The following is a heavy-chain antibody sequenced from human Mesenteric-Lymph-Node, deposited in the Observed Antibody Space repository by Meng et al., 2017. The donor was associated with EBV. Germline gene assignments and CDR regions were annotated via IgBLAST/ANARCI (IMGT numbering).Heavy chain of an antibody. CDR1: GALISYGANA. Sequence: QVHLQAAGPGLVNPSDTLSRTCEVPGALISYGANAWNCRRQPPGKGLQWIGSVYSCGISYFNPSLESRLSISVDESKNHFSPKLTSVTVADPAIYYCATGADYFGWGRNYFDFWGLGTLVTVSS. CDR3: ATGADYFGWGRNYFDF. CDR2: VYSCGIS. V-gene: IGHV4-30-4*01. J-gene: IGHJ4*02. D-gene: IGHD3-10*01.